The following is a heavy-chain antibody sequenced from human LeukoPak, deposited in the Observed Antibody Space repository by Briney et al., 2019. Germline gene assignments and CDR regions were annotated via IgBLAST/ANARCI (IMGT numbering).Heavy chain of an antibody. CDR3: ARDGYGLGIYYDRFDS. D-gene: IGHD3-16*01. V-gene: IGHV3-7*01. CDR1: GFTFSSYW. J-gene: IGHJ4*02. CDR2: IKQGGSEK. Sequence: GGSLRLSCAASGFTFSSYWMSWVRQAPGKGLEWVANIKQGGSEKDYVDSVKGRFTISRDNARKLLFLQMNSLRAEDTALYYCARDGYGLGIYYDRFDSWGQGTPVTVSS.